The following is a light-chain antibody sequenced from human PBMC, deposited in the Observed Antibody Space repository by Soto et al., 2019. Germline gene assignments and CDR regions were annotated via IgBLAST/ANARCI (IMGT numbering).Light chain of an antibody. CDR1: QGISNY. CDR2: AAS. J-gene: IGKJ2*01. CDR3: QSYNTGPPDT. Sequence: DIQMTQSPSSLSASVGDRVTITCRASQGISNYLAWYQQKPGKAPKLLIYAASTLLSGVPSRFSGSGSGTDFTLTISSLQPEDVATYYSQSYNTGPPDTFGQGTKLEIK. V-gene: IGKV1-27*01.